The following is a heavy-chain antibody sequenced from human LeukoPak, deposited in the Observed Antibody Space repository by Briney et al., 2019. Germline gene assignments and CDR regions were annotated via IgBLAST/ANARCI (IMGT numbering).Heavy chain of an antibody. Sequence: GGSLRLSCAASGFTFSGHWMTWVRQAPGKGLEWVANIREDASGTYYVDSVKGRFTISRDNAKNSLFLQMNSLRAEDTATYYCARHIPRGNNYFDYWGQGTLVTVSS. CDR3: ARHIPRGNNYFDY. D-gene: IGHD3-16*01. J-gene: IGHJ4*02. CDR1: GFTFSGHW. CDR2: IREDASGT. V-gene: IGHV3-7*01.